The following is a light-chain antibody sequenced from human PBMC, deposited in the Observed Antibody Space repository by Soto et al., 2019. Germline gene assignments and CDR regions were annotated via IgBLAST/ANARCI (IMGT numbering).Light chain of an antibody. J-gene: IGLJ2*01. CDR2: STS. Sequence: QAVVTQEPSLTVSPGGTVTLTCASSTGAVTSDSYPNWVQQKPGQAPRALIYSTSNSHSWTPARFSGSLLGGKAALTLSGVQPEDEAEYYCLLYFGRSQISGGGTKLTVL. CDR3: LLYFGRSQI. CDR1: TGAVTSDSY. V-gene: IGLV7-43*01.